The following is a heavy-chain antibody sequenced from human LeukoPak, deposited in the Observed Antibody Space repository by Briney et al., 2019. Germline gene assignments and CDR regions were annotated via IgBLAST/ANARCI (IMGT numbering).Heavy chain of an antibody. CDR3: ARTRSGTYDSSGYFEY. CDR1: GGSISSYY. Sequence: SETLSLTCTVSGGSISSYYWSWIRQPPGKGLEWIGFIYYSGSTNCSPSLKSRVTISVDTSKSQFSLKLSSVTAADTAVYYCARTRSGTYDSSGYFEYWGQGTLVTVSS. CDR2: IYYSGST. D-gene: IGHD3-22*01. V-gene: IGHV4-59*01. J-gene: IGHJ4*02.